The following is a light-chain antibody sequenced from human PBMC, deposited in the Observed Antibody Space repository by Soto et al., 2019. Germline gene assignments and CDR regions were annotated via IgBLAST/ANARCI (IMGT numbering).Light chain of an antibody. CDR1: QNINNF. CDR2: AAS. CDR3: QQSYSTLLT. J-gene: IGKJ4*01. Sequence: DIQMTQSPSSLSASVGDRVTITCRASQNINNFLHWYQQNLVKAPTLLIYAASSLQSGIPSRFSGSGSGTDFTLTISSLQPEDFATYYCQQSYSTLLTFGGGTKVEIK. V-gene: IGKV1-39*01.